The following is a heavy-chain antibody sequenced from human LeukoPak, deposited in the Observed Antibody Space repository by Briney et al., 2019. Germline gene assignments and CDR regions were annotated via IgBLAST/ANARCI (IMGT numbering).Heavy chain of an antibody. CDR1: GFTFSSYA. J-gene: IGHJ4*02. V-gene: IGHV3-23*01. CDR3: AKDRQLLWFGAYFDY. Sequence: PGGSLRLSCAASGFTFSSYAMSWVRQAPGKGLEWVSAISGSGGSTYYADSVKDRFTISRDNSKNTLYLQMNSLRAEDTAVYYCAKDRQLLWFGAYFDYWGQGTLVTVSS. CDR2: ISGSGGST. D-gene: IGHD3-10*01.